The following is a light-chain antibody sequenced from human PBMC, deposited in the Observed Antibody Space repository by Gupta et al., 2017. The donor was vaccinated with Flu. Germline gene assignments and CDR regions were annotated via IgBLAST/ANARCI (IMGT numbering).Light chain of an antibody. CDR1: QNIGSY. Sequence: STGTVSLSPGDRATLSCRASQNIGSYIAWYQQRPGQAPRVLISDASRSSDVPARFTGSGSGTDFTLTISSLEPEDFAVYYCQQRVNWPLTFGGGTKVEIE. CDR2: DAS. CDR3: QQRVNWPLT. V-gene: IGKV3-11*01. J-gene: IGKJ4*01.